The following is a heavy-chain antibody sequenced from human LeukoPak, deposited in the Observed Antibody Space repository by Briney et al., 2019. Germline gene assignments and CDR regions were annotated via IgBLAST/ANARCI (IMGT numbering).Heavy chain of an antibody. V-gene: IGHV1-69*05. CDR2: IIPIFGTA. CDR1: GGTFSSYA. J-gene: IGHJ5*02. Sequence: GASVKVSCKASGGTFSSYAISRVRQAPGQGLEWMGGIIPIFGTANYAQKFQGRVTITTDESTSTAYMELSSLRSEDTAVYYCARGGDCSSTSCYDNWFDPWGQGTLVTVSS. D-gene: IGHD2-2*01. CDR3: ARGGDCSSTSCYDNWFDP.